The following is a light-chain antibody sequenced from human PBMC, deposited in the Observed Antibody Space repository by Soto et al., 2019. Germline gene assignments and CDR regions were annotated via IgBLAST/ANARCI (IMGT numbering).Light chain of an antibody. V-gene: IGKV3-20*01. Sequence: EIVLTQSPGTLSLSPGERATLSCRASQSVSKNFLAWYQQKPGQAPRLLINGASSRATGIPDRFSGSGSGKDFSLTIDRVEPEDFAVYFCQQYGRSPPTFGGGTKVAIK. CDR3: QQYGRSPPT. J-gene: IGKJ4*01. CDR1: QSVSKNF. CDR2: GAS.